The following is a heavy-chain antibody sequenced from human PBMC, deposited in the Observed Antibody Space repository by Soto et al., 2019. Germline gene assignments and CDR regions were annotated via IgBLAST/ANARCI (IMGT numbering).Heavy chain of an antibody. J-gene: IGHJ5*02. CDR2: IYYGGST. V-gene: IGHV4-59*01. Sequence: SETLSLTCTVSGGSMSSYYWSWIRQPPGKGLEWIGYIYYGGSTNYNPSLKSRVTISLDTSQNRFSLKLSSVTAADTAVYYCARDRYTTGWYYFDPWGQGTLVTVS. CDR1: GGSMSSYY. D-gene: IGHD6-19*01. CDR3: ARDRYTTGWYYFDP.